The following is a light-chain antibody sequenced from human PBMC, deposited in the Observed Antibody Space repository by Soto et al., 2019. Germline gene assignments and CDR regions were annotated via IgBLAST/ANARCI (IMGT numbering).Light chain of an antibody. J-gene: IGKJ1*01. CDR2: GAS. CDR1: QAINNN. Sequence: VLTQAPDTLSVSPGERATLSCRASQAINNNVAWYQLKDGQVPRLLIYGASTRAADVPARFSGGGSGTEFTLTIRSLQSEDFAEYHCQQYNNWPQTFGQGTKVEI. V-gene: IGKV3-15*01. CDR3: QQYNNWPQT.